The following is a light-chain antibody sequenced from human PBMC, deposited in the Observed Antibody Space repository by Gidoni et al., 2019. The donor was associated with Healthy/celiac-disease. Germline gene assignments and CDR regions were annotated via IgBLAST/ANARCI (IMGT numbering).Light chain of an antibody. CDR1: QSVSSN. CDR3: HQYSSWPLT. CDR2: GAS. J-gene: IGKJ4*01. Sequence: EIVMPQSPATLSVSPGERATLSCRASQSVSSNLAWYQQKPGQAPRFLIYGASTRATGIPARFSGNGSGTEFTLTISSLQSEDFAVYYCHQYSSWPLTFGGGTKVEI. V-gene: IGKV3-15*01.